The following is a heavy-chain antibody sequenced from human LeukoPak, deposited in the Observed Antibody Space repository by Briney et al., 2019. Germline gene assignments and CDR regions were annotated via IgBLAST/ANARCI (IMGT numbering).Heavy chain of an antibody. J-gene: IGHJ3*02. CDR3: ARDRSSSYAFDI. V-gene: IGHV3-21*01. CDR1: GFTFSSYS. CDR2: ISSSSSYI. Sequence: GGALRLSCAASGFTFSSYSMNWVRQAPGKGLEGVSSISSSSSYIYYADSVKGRFTISRDNAKNSLYLQMNSLRAEDTAVYYCARDRSSSYAFDIWGQGTMVTVSS.